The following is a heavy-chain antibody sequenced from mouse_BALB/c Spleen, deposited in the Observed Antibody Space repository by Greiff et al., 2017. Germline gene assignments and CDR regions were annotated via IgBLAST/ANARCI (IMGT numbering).Heavy chain of an antibody. CDR1: GYAFSSYW. Sequence: QVQLQQSGAELVRPGSSVKISCKASGYAFSSYWMNWVKQRPGQGLEWIGQIYPGDGDTNYNGKFKGKATLTADKSSSTAYMQLSSLTSEDSAVYFCARPNGYYVDYYAMDYWGQGTSVTVSS. CDR2: IYPGDGDT. J-gene: IGHJ4*01. D-gene: IGHD2-3*01. V-gene: IGHV1-80*01. CDR3: ARPNGYYVDYYAMDY.